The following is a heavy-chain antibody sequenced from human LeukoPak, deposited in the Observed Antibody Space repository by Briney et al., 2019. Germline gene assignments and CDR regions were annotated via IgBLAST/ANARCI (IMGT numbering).Heavy chain of an antibody. CDR1: GFTFSSYS. J-gene: IGHJ5*02. V-gene: IGHV3-48*01. CDR3: ARGYDFWSGSFDP. Sequence: PGGSLRLSCAASGFTFSSYSMNWVRQAPGKGLEWVSYISSSSSTIYYADSVKGRFTISRDNAKNSLYLQMNSLRAEDTAVYYCARGYDFWSGSFDPWGQGTLVTVSS. D-gene: IGHD3-3*01. CDR2: ISSSSSTI.